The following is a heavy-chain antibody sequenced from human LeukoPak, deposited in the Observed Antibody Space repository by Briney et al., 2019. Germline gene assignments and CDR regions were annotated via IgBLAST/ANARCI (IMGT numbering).Heavy chain of an antibody. V-gene: IGHV4-61*02. Sequence: SQTLSLTCTVSGGSISSGSYYWSWIRQPAGKGLEWIGRIYTSGSTSYNPSLKSRVTISVDTSKNQFSLKLSSVTAADTAVYYCARGTGTTSYYYYYYMDVWGKGTTVTVSS. J-gene: IGHJ6*03. D-gene: IGHD1-7*01. CDR3: ARGTGTTSYYYYYYMDV. CDR1: GGSISSGSYY. CDR2: IYTSGST.